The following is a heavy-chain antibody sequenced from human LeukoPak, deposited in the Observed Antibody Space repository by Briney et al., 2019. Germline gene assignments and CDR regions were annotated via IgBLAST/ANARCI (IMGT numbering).Heavy chain of an antibody. D-gene: IGHD3-22*01. J-gene: IGHJ4*02. CDR2: INTNTGNP. CDR3: ARGVTYYDSSGHHQNFGL. CDR1: GYTFTNYD. Sequence: ASVKVSCKASGYTFTNYDMNWVRQAPGQGLEWMGWINTNTGNPTYAQGFTGRFVFSLDTSVSTAYLQIISLEAEDTAVYYCARGVTYYDSSGHHQNFGLWGQGTLVTVSS. V-gene: IGHV7-4-1*02.